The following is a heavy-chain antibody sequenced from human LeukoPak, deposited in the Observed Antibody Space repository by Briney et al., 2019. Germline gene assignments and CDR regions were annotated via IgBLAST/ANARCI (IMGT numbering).Heavy chain of an antibody. CDR2: IIPIFGTA. Sequence: ASVKVSCKASGYTFTGYYMHWVRQAPGQGLEWMGGIIPIFGTANYAQKFQGRVTITTDESTSTAYMELSSLRSEDTAVYYCAQGGATSFDYWGQGTLVTVSS. CDR1: GYTFTGYY. J-gene: IGHJ4*02. V-gene: IGHV1-69*05. CDR3: AQGGATSFDY. D-gene: IGHD1-26*01.